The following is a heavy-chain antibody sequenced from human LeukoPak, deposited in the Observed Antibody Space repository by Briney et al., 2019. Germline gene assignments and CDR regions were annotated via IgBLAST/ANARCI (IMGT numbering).Heavy chain of an antibody. Sequence: SVKVSCKASGFTFTSSAVQWVRQARGQRLEWIGWIVVGSGNTNYAQKFQERVTITRDMSTSTAYMELSSLRSEDTAVYYCAATYSSSPAYYYGMDVWGQGTTVTVSS. V-gene: IGHV1-58*01. CDR2: IVVGSGNT. D-gene: IGHD6-6*01. CDR1: GFTFTSSA. CDR3: AATYSSSPAYYYGMDV. J-gene: IGHJ6*02.